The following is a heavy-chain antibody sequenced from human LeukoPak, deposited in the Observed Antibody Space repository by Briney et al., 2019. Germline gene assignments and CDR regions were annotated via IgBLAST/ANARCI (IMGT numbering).Heavy chain of an antibody. J-gene: IGHJ6*02. CDR1: GFTFSSYG. Sequence: GGSLRLSCAASGFTFSSYGMHWVRQAPGKGLEWVAVIWYDGSNKYYADSVKGRFTISRDNSKSTLYLQMNSLRAEDTAVYYCARAVAVTLVYYYYGMDVWGQGTTVTVSS. CDR2: IWYDGSNK. D-gene: IGHD6-19*01. V-gene: IGHV3-33*01. CDR3: ARAVAVTLVYYYYGMDV.